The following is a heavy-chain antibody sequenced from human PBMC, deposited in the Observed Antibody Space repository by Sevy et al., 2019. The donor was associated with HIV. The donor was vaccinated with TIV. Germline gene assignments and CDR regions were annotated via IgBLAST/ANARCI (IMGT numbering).Heavy chain of an antibody. CDR3: VAGPEIALWSPPVGH. V-gene: IGHV1-46*01. D-gene: IGHD5-18*01. Sequence: GASVKVSCKASGLTFTSYYMYWVRQAPGQGLEWMGMMNPGGGGTSYAQKFQGRVTMTRDTSTSTVLMELSSLRSEDTAVYYCVAGPEIALWSPPVGHWGLGTLVTVSS. J-gene: IGHJ4*02. CDR2: MNPGGGGT. CDR1: GLTFTSYY.